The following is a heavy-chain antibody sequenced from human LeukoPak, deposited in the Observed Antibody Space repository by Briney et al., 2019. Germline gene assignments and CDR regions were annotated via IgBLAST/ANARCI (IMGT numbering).Heavy chain of an antibody. V-gene: IGHV4-38-2*02. D-gene: IGHD6-6*01. J-gene: IGHJ6*03. CDR3: ARGPSIAAPPGGYYYYMDV. Sequence: SETPSLTCTVYGYSIRSGYYWGWIRQPPGKGLEWIGNIYHSGSTYYNPSLKSRVTISVDTSKNQFSLKLSSVTAADTAVYYCARGPSIAAPPGGYYYYMDVWGKGTTVTVSS. CDR2: IYHSGST. CDR1: GYSIRSGYY.